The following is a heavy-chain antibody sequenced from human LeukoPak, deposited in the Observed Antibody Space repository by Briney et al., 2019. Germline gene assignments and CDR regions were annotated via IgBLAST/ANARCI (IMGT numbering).Heavy chain of an antibody. Sequence: ASVAVSCKASGYTFPSYFMHWVRQAPGQGLEWMGIINPTGGSTTYAQKFQGRVTMTRDTSTSTVYMELSSLRSDDTAVYYCARTAARRFDYWGQGTLVTVSS. V-gene: IGHV1-46*01. CDR2: INPTGGST. J-gene: IGHJ4*02. CDR1: GYTFPSYF. CDR3: ARTAARRFDY. D-gene: IGHD6-6*01.